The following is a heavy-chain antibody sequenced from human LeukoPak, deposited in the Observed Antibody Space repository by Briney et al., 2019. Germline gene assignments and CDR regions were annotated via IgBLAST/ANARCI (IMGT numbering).Heavy chain of an antibody. D-gene: IGHD5-24*01. Sequence: PGGSLRLSCAASGFTFSSYSMNWVRQAPGKGLEWVSYISSSSSTIYYADSVKGRFTISRDNAKNSLYLQMNSLRAEDTAVYYCAKLLGVGDGYTVLDYWGQGTLVTVSS. CDR3: AKLLGVGDGYTVLDY. J-gene: IGHJ4*02. V-gene: IGHV3-48*01. CDR2: ISSSSSTI. CDR1: GFTFSSYS.